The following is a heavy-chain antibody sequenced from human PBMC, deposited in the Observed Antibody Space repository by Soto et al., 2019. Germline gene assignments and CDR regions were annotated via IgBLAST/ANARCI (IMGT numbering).Heavy chain of an antibody. V-gene: IGHV4-31*03. D-gene: IGHD5-18*01. CDR3: ASGSWIQLWTYYFDY. CDR1: GGSISSGGYY. CDR2: IYYSGST. J-gene: IGHJ4*02. Sequence: SETLSLTCTVSGGSISSGGYYWSWIRQHPGKGLEWIGYIYYSGSTYYNPSLKSRVTISVDTPKNQFSLKLSSVTAADTAVYYCASGSWIQLWTYYFDYWGQGTLVTVSS.